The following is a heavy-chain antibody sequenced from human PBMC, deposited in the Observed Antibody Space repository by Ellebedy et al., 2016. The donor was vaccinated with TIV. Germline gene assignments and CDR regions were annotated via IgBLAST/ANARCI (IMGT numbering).Heavy chain of an antibody. CDR3: ARGALFGYSSGWP. CDR1: GFIFSSYG. J-gene: IGHJ5*02. V-gene: IGHV3-30*03. D-gene: IGHD6-19*01. CDR2: ISYDGTTK. Sequence: GESLKISXGASGFIFSSYGMSWVRQAPGKGLEWVAVISYDGTTKYYADSVKGRFSISRDNSKNTLSLQMHSLRVEDTSVYYCARGALFGYSSGWPWGQGTLVTVSS.